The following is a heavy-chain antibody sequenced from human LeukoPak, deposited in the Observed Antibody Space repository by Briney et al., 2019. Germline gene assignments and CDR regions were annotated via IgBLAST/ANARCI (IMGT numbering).Heavy chain of an antibody. D-gene: IGHD2-15*01. Sequence: PGGSLRLSCAASRFTFSSYAMSWVRQAPGKGLEWVSAISGSGGSTYYADSVKGRFTISRDNSKNTLYLQMNSLRAEDTAVYYCASRYCSGGSCPYYYYYYMDVWGKGTTVTVSS. CDR1: RFTFSSYA. CDR2: ISGSGGST. J-gene: IGHJ6*03. CDR3: ASRYCSGGSCPYYYYYYMDV. V-gene: IGHV3-23*01.